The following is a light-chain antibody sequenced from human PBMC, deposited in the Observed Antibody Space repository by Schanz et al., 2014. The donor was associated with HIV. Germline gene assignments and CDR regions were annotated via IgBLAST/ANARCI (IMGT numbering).Light chain of an antibody. CDR3: QSFDSSLSAVV. CDR1: SGDVGSYNY. J-gene: IGLJ2*01. V-gene: IGLV2-14*01. CDR2: EVS. Sequence: QSALTQPASVSGSPGQSISISCIGTSGDVGSYNYVSWYQQHPGKAPKLMIYEVSERPSGVPDRFSGSKSGNTASLTVSGLQAEDEADYYCQSFDSSLSAVVFGGGTKLTVL.